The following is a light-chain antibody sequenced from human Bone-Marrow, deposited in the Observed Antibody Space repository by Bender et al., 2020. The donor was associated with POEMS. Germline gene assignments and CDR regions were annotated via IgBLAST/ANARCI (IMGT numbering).Light chain of an antibody. V-gene: IGLV3-1*01. CDR3: QAWDSDTGV. CDR2: EDT. Sequence: SHELTQPPSVSVSPGQTATITCSGDHVEIKNTCWYQPKPRQSPVLIIYEDTKRPSGIPERFSGSNSGNTATLTIRGTQSMDEADYFCQAWDSDTGVFGTGTKVSVL. CDR1: HVEIKN. J-gene: IGLJ1*01.